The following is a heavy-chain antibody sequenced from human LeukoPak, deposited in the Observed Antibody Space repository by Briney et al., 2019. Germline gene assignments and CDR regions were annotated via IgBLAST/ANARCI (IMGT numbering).Heavy chain of an antibody. CDR1: GFTFRDYY. V-gene: IGHV3-11*04. J-gene: IGHJ5*02. CDR2: ISRSGSTI. D-gene: IGHD3-3*01. CDR3: ARDLHDFWSGYYSPRHNWFDP. Sequence: GGSLRLSCAASGFTFRDYYMSWIREAPGKGLEWDSYISRSGSTIYYADAVMGRFTISRDNAKNSLYLQMNSLRAEDTAVYCCARDLHDFWSGYYSPRHNWFDPWGQGTLVTVSS.